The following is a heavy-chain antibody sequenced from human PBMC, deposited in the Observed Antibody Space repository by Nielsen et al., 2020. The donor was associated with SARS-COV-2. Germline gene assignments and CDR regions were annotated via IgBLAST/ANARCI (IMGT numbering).Heavy chain of an antibody. J-gene: IGHJ4*02. Sequence: GESLKISCAASGFTFSDYYMSWIRQAPGKGLEWVSYISSSGSTIYYADSVKGRFTISRDNAKNSLYLQMNSLRAEDTAVYYCARGLRGVYYDYGWGSYRYRPADYWGQGTLVTVSS. V-gene: IGHV3-11*04. CDR1: GFTFSDYY. CDR2: ISSSGSTI. CDR3: ARGLRGVYYDYGWGSYRYRPADY. D-gene: IGHD3-16*02.